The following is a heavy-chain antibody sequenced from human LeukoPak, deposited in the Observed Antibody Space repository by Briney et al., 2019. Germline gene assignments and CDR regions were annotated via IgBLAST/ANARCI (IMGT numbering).Heavy chain of an antibody. J-gene: IGHJ3*02. V-gene: IGHV4-34*01. Sequence: SETLSLTCTVSGGSISSYYWSWIRQPPGKGLEWIGEINHSGSTNYNPSLKSRVTISVDTSKNQFSLKLSSVTAADTAVYYCAGTGTTDYDAFDIWGQGTMVTVSS. CDR3: AGTGTTDYDAFDI. CDR1: GGSISSYY. CDR2: INHSGST. D-gene: IGHD1-1*01.